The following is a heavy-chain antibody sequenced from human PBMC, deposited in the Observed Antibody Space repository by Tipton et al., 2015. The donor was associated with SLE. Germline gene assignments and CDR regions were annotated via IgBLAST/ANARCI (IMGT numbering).Heavy chain of an antibody. Sequence: LRLSCAASGFTFSSYSMNWVCQAPGKGLEWIGSIYHSGTTYYNPSLKSRVTISVDTSKNQFSLKLSSVTAADTAVYYCARIGELAEYFQHWGQGTLVTVSS. J-gene: IGHJ1*01. D-gene: IGHD1-26*01. CDR2: IYHSGTT. CDR1: GFTFSSYS. V-gene: IGHV4-38-2*01. CDR3: ARIGELAEYFQH.